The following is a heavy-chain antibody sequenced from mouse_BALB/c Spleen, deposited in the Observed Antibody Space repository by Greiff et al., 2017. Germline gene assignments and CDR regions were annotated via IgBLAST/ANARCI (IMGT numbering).Heavy chain of an antibody. CDR2: ISYSGST. J-gene: IGHJ2*01. CDR3: ARSDYGNILFDY. CDR1: GYSITSDYA. V-gene: IGHV3-2*02. D-gene: IGHD2-1*01. Sequence: EVQLQESGPGLVKPSQSLSLTCTVTGYSITSDYAWNWIRQFPGNKLEWMGYISYSGSTSYNPSLKSRISITRDTSKNQFFLQLNSVTTEDTATYYCARSDYGNILFDYWGQGTTLTVSS.